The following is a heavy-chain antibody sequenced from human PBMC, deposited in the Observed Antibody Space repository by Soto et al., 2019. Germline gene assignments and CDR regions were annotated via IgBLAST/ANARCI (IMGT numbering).Heavy chain of an antibody. V-gene: IGHV3-21*01. CDR1: GFTFSSYS. CDR3: ARFSRDILTGYYNVDY. J-gene: IGHJ4*02. Sequence: GGSLRLSCAASGFTFSSYSMNWVRQAPGKGLEWVSSISSSSSYIYYADSVKGRFTISRDNAKNSLYLQMNSLRAEDTAVYYCARFSRDILTGYYNVDYWGQGTLVTVSS. D-gene: IGHD3-9*01. CDR2: ISSSSSYI.